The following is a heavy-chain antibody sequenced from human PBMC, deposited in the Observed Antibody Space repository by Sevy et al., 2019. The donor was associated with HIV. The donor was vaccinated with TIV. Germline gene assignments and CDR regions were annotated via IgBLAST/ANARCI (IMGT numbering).Heavy chain of an antibody. D-gene: IGHD2-15*01. CDR1: GYTFTSYG. V-gene: IGHV1-18*04. CDR3: ARDRGRAADNWFDP. J-gene: IGHJ5*02. CDR2: ISAYNGNT. Sequence: ASVKVSCKASGYTFTSYGISWVRQAPGQGLEWMGWISAYNGNTNYAQKLQGRVTMTTDTFTSTAYMELRSLRSDDTAVYYCARDRGRAADNWFDPWGQGTLVTVSS.